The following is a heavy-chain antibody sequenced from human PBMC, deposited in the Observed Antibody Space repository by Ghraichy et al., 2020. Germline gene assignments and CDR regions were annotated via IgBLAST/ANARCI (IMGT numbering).Heavy chain of an antibody. CDR2: INPNSGDT. CDR3: ARGSAYDYLSPEV. CDR1: GYTLTDYY. Sequence: ASVKVSCKASGYTLTDYYIHWVRQAPGQGLEWMGWINPNSGDTNYAQKFQGGVTMTRDTSIITAYMELNRLRSDDTAVYYCARGSAYDYLSPEVWGQGTLVTVSS. J-gene: IGHJ4*02. D-gene: IGHD5-12*01. V-gene: IGHV1-2*02.